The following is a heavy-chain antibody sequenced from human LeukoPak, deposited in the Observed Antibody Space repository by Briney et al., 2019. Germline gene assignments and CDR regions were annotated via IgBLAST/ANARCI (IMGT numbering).Heavy chain of an antibody. CDR2: IIPIFGTA. V-gene: IGHV1-69*01. CDR1: GGTFSSYA. Sequence: SVKVSCKASGGTFSSYAISWVRQAPGQGLEWMGGIIPIFGTANYAQKFQGRVMITPDESTSPAYMELSSLRSEDTAVYYCARDVPGSSWFFLWGQGTLVTVSS. J-gene: IGHJ4*02. CDR3: ARDVPGSSWFFL. D-gene: IGHD6-13*01.